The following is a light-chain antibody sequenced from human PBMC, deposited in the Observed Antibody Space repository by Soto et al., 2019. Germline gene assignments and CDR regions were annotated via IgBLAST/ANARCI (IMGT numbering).Light chain of an antibody. V-gene: IGKV3-11*01. CDR3: VQRTTWPWT. CDR1: QSVSVH. J-gene: IGKJ1*01. CDR2: DAS. Sequence: EIVLTQSPGTLSLSPGERATLSCRASQSVSVHLAWYQQKPGQAPRLLIYDASNRATGIPARFSGSGSGTDFTLTISGLEPEDFAVYHCVQRTTWPWTCGQGSKVEIK.